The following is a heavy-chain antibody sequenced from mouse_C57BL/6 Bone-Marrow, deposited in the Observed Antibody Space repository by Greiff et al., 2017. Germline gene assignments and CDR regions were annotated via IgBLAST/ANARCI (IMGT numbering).Heavy chain of an antibody. CDR2: FNPSNGGT. V-gene: IGHV1-53*01. Sequence: QVQLQQPGTELVKPGASVKLSCKASGYTFTSYWMHWVKQRPGQGLEWIGNFNPSNGGTNYNEKFKSKATLTVDKSSSTAYMQLSSQTSEDSAVNCVTTIWLRHYFDYLSKGTTLTVSS. J-gene: IGHJ2*01. CDR3: TTIWLRHYFDY. CDR1: GYTFTSYW. D-gene: IGHD2-2*01.